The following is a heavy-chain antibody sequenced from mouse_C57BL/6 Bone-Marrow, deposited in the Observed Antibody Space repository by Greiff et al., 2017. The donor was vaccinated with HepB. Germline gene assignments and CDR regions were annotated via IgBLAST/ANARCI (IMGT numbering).Heavy chain of an antibody. D-gene: IGHD1-1*01. CDR3: ARDGPSYYGFAY. Sequence: EVKLVESGGGLVQSGRSLRLSCATSGFTFSDFYMEWVRQAPGKGLEWIAASRNKANDYTTEYSASVKGRFIVSRDTSQSILYLQMNALRAEDTAIYYCARDGPSYYGFAYWGQGTLVTVSA. V-gene: IGHV7-1*01. CDR1: GFTFSDFY. CDR2: SRNKANDYTT. J-gene: IGHJ3*01.